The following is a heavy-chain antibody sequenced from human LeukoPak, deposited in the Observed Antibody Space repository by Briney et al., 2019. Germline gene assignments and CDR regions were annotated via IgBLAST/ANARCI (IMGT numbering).Heavy chain of an antibody. Sequence: GESLKISCKGSGYSFINYWIGWVRQMPGEGLEWMGIISPDGSDTRYSPSFQGQVTISADKSISTAYLQWSSLKASDTAMYYCARLTSSWSFDYWGQGTLVTVSS. J-gene: IGHJ4*02. D-gene: IGHD2-2*01. CDR3: ARLTSSWSFDY. V-gene: IGHV5-51*01. CDR1: GYSFINYW. CDR2: ISPDGSDT.